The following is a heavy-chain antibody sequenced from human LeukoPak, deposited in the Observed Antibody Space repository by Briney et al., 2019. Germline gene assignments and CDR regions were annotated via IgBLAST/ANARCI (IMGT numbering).Heavy chain of an antibody. CDR2: ISSSSSYI. CDR1: GFTFSSYS. D-gene: IGHD3-16*02. V-gene: IGHV3-21*01. Sequence: GGSLRHSCAASGFTFSSYSMNWVRQAPGKGLEWVSSISSSSSYIYYADSVKGRFTISRDNAKNSLYLQMNSLRAEDTAVYYCAREAGGVIVIWDYFDYWGQGTLVTVSS. CDR3: AREAGGVIVIWDYFDY. J-gene: IGHJ4*02.